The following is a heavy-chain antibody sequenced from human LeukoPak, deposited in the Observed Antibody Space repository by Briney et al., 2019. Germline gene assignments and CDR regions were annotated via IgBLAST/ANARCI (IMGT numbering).Heavy chain of an antibody. CDR2: ISYDGSNK. D-gene: IGHD5-12*01. CDR1: GFTFRSFA. Sequence: GGSLRLSCAASGFTFRSFAIHWVRQAPGKGLEWVALISYDGSNKYYADSVKGRFTISRDNSKNTLYIQLNSLRAEDTAVYYCARVFGGYDYGDAFDIWGQGTMVTVSS. V-gene: IGHV3-30*04. J-gene: IGHJ3*02. CDR3: ARVFGGYDYGDAFDI.